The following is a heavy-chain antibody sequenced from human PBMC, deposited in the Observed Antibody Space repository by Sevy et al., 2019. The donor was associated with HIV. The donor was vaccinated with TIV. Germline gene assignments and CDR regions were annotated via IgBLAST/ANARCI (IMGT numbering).Heavy chain of an antibody. J-gene: IGHJ3*02. Sequence: SETLSLTCSVSGGSTSSSGYYWIWIRQHPGKGLEWIGYIYYSGITSYNPSLKSRVTISVDTSKNQFSLELRSVTAAETAVYYCARKRSGYDACDIWGQGTMVTVSS. CDR1: GGSTSSSGYY. CDR2: IYYSGIT. D-gene: IGHD3-3*01. CDR3: ARKRSGYDACDI. V-gene: IGHV4-31*03.